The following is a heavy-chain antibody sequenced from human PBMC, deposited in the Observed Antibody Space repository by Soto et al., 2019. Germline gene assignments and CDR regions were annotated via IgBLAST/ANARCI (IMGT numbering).Heavy chain of an antibody. CDR3: AKARTRSYADALDI. J-gene: IGHJ3*02. Sequence: EVQLLESGGGLVQPGGSLRLSCEASGFTFNNYAMNWVRQAPGRGLEWVSSISASGGSTYYADSVRGRFTISRDNSKNTLYLQTNSLRAEDTAVYYCAKARTRSYADALDIWGQGTLVTVSS. CDR2: ISASGGST. V-gene: IGHV3-23*01. CDR1: GFTFNNYA. D-gene: IGHD2-8*01.